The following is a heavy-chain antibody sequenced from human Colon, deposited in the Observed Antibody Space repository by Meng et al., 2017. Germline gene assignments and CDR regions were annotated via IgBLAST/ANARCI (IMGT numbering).Heavy chain of an antibody. CDR1: GYNIRDQG. J-gene: IGHJ4*02. V-gene: IGHV1-18*01. Sequence: ASVKVSCKASGYNIRDQGFIWVRQAPGQGLEWMGWISGYNGNTNYAQKFQGRATMTADTSTNTGYMELRSLRSDDTAVYYCARDLGGRWGVDEPIDYWGQGTRVTVSS. CDR2: ISGYNGNT. D-gene: IGHD3-10*01. CDR3: ARDLGGRWGVDEPIDY.